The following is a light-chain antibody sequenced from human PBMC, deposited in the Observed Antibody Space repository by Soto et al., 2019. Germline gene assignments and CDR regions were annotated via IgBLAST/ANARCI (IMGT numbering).Light chain of an antibody. CDR2: DVT. CDR1: SSDIGGYNY. V-gene: IGLV2-14*03. Sequence: QSALTQPASVSGSPGQSITISCIGTSSDIGGYNYVSWYQQHPGKAPQLIIYDVTNRPSGVSHRFSGSKSGNTASLTISGLQAEDEADYHCSSYASKTRLVFGGGTQLTVL. J-gene: IGLJ2*01. CDR3: SSYASKTRLV.